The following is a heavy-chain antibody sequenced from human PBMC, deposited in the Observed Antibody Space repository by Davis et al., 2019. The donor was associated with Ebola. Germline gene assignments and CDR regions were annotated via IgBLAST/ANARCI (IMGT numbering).Heavy chain of an antibody. CDR2: INSDGSST. J-gene: IGHJ5*02. Sequence: GESLKISCAASGFTFSSYWMHWVRQAPGKGLVWVSRINSDGSSTSYADSVKGRFTISRDNAKNTLYLQMNSLRAEDTAVYYCARDPGYCSGGSCSNWFDPWGQGTLVTVSS. V-gene: IGHV3-74*01. CDR3: ARDPGYCSGGSCSNWFDP. D-gene: IGHD2-15*01. CDR1: GFTFSSYW.